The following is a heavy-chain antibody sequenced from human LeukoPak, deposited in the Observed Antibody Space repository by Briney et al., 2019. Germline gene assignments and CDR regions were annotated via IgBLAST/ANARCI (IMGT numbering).Heavy chain of an antibody. J-gene: IGHJ4*02. CDR1: GYTFTGYY. D-gene: IGHD3-3*01. CDR3: ASRDPAEGFLQWLPDH. V-gene: IGHV1-2*06. Sequence: GASVKVSCKASGYTFTGYYIHWVRQAPGQGLEWMGRINPKSGGTNYAEKFQGRVTMTRDTSINAAYMELSRLRHDDTAVYYCASRDPAEGFLQWLPDHWGQGTLVTVSS. CDR2: INPKSGGT.